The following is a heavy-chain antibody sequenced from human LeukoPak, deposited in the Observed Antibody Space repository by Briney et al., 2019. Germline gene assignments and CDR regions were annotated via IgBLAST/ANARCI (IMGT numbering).Heavy chain of an antibody. V-gene: IGHV1-24*01. CDR2: FDPEDGET. D-gene: IGHD1-26*01. Sequence: ASVKVSCKVSGYTLTELSMHWVRQAPGKGLEWMGGFDPEDGETIYAQKFQGRVTMTEDTSTDTAYMELSSLRSEDTAVYYCATDRGSYPPGYYYGMDVWRQGTTVTASS. CDR1: GYTLTELS. CDR3: ATDRGSYPPGYYYGMDV. J-gene: IGHJ6*02.